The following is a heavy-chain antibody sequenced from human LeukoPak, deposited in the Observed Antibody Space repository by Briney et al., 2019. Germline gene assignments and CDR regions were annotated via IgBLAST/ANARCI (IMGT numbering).Heavy chain of an antibody. CDR2: ISAYSGNT. V-gene: IGHV1-18*01. Sequence: ASVKVSCKVSGYTFTSYGITWVRQAPGQGLEWMGWISAYSGNTNYAQKFQGRVTMTTDISTSTAYMELRSLRSDDTAVYYCARDLGITMVRGANGPWGQGTLVTVSS. J-gene: IGHJ5*02. D-gene: IGHD3-10*01. CDR1: GYTFTSYG. CDR3: ARDLGITMVRGANGP.